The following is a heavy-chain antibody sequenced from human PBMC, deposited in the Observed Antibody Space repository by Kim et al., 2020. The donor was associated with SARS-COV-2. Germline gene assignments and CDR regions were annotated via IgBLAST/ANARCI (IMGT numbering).Heavy chain of an antibody. CDR1: GGSISSGGYY. Sequence: SETLSLTCTVSGGSISSGGYYWSWIGQHTGKGLEWIGYIYYSGSTYYNPSLKSRVTISVDTSKNQFSLKLSSVTAADTAVYYCAGGDTIFGVVINAFDIWGQGTMVTVSS. D-gene: IGHD3-3*01. CDR2: IYYSGST. J-gene: IGHJ3*02. CDR3: AGGDTIFGVVINAFDI. V-gene: IGHV4-31*03.